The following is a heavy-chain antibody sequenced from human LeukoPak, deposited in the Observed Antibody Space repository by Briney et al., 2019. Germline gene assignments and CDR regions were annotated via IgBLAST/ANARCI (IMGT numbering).Heavy chain of an antibody. CDR2: ISSSSSYI. J-gene: IGHJ5*02. CDR1: GFTFSTYS. Sequence: KPGGSLRLSCAASGFTFSTYSMNWVRQAPGKGLEWVSSISSSSSYIYYADSVKGRFTISRDNAKNSLYLQMNSLRAEDTAVYYCARHGGRSHCGGDCYPNWFDPWGQGTLVTVSS. V-gene: IGHV3-21*01. D-gene: IGHD2-21*02. CDR3: ARHGGRSHCGGDCYPNWFDP.